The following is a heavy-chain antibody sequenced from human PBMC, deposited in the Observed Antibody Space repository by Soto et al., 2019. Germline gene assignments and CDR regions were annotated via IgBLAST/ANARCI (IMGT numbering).Heavy chain of an antibody. V-gene: IGHV4-38-2*02. J-gene: IGHJ5*01. CDR2: IYHSGTT. CDR3: ARDSSGYYWSEP. CDR1: GFSISSGYF. D-gene: IGHD3-22*01. Sequence: AETLSLTCAVSGFSISSGYFWGWIRQPPGKGPEWLGSIYHSGTTYYNPSVKGRVTISVDTSKNQFSLKMSSVTAADTAVYYCARDSSGYYWSEPWGQENLLNLSS.